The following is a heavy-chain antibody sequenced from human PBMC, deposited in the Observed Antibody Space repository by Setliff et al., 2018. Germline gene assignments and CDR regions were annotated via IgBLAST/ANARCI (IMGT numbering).Heavy chain of an antibody. CDR2: IYSSGST. CDR3: ARDNTIVGATDY. D-gene: IGHD1-26*01. Sequence: SETLSLTCTVSGGSISPYYWSWIRQPAGKGLEWIGRIYSSGSTNYNPSLESRVTISADTSTNHFSLKLTSVTAADTAVYYCARDNTIVGATDYWGQGALVTVSS. J-gene: IGHJ4*02. CDR1: GGSISPYY. V-gene: IGHV4-4*07.